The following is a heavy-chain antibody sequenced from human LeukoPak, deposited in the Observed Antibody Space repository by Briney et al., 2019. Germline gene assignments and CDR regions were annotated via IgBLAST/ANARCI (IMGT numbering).Heavy chain of an antibody. V-gene: IGHV4-59*01. CDR1: GGSISSYY. CDR2: IYYSGST. J-gene: IGHJ5*02. CDR3: ARDRDYSSGWFDP. Sequence: ETLSLTCTVPGGSISSYYWSWIRQPPGKGLEWIGYIYYSGSTNYNPSLKSRVTISVDTSKNQFSLKLSSVTAADTAVYYCARDRDYSSGWFDPWGQGTLVTVSS. D-gene: IGHD6-19*01.